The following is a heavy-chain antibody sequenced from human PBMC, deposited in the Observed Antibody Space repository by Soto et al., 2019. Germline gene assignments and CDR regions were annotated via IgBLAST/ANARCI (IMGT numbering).Heavy chain of an antibody. CDR2: ISGDGDST. CDR1: GFTFRSYA. V-gene: IGHV3-23*01. J-gene: IGHJ4*02. D-gene: IGHD4-17*01. CDR3: TKEGGTVTKFDF. Sequence: GGSLRLSCAVSGFTFRSYAMSWVRQAPGKGLEWVSLISGDGDSTYYADSVKGRFTISRDNSKNTLFLQMNSLRAEDTAVYYCTKEGGTVTKFDFWGQGTLVPVSS.